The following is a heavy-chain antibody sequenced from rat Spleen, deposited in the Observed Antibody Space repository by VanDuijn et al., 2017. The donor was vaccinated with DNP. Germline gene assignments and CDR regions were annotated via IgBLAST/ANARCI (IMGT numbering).Heavy chain of an antibody. J-gene: IGHJ1*01. V-gene: IGHV3-1*01. CDR3: ARGLNYGGYIYSWYFDF. CDR2: ISYSGST. D-gene: IGHD1-11*01. CDR1: GFSITSNY. Sequence: EVQLQESGPGLVKPSQSLSLTCSVTGFSITSNYWGWIRKFPGNKMEWMGYISYSGSTSYSPSLKSRISITRDTSKNQFFLHLDSVTTEDTATYYCARGLNYGGYIYSWYFDFWGPGTMVTVSS.